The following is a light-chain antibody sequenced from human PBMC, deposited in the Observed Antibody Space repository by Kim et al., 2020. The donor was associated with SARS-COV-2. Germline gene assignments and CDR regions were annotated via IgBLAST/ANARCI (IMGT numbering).Light chain of an antibody. CDR1: SAYNAYA. CDR3: QTWATGIHV. Sequence: AWVTPTGPLRSAYNAYAIAWHRQQTKKGPRFLMKLNSDGSHTKGDGIPDRFSGSSSGAERYLTSSGLQSEDEANYYCQTWATGIHVFGRGTKVTVL. CDR2: LNSDGSH. J-gene: IGLJ1*01. V-gene: IGLV4-69*01.